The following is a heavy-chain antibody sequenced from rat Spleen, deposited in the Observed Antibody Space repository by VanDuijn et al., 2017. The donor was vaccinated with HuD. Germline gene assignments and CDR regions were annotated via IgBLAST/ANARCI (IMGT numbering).Heavy chain of an antibody. Sequence: EVQLVESGGGLVQPGRSMKLSCAASGFTFSNYYMAWVRQAPTKGLEWVASISTGGGNTYYRDPVKGRFTISRDNAKSTLYLQMDSLRSEDTATYYCAREEGDTMGITTSLFDYWGQGVMVTVSS. CDR2: ISTGGGNT. CDR1: GFTFSNYY. J-gene: IGHJ2*01. V-gene: IGHV5-25*01. CDR3: AREEGDTMGITTSLFDY. D-gene: IGHD1-9*01.